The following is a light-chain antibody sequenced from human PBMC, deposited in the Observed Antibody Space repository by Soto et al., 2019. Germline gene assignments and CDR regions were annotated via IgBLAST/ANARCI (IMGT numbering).Light chain of an antibody. V-gene: IGLV4-69*02. Sequence: QSVLTQSPSASASLGASVRLTCTLSSDHSRYAIAWHQLQPEKGPRYLMKLNSDGSHSKGDGIPDRFSGPSSGPERYLTISSLQSEDETDYYCQTWDTGVQIFGGGTKVTVL. J-gene: IGLJ2*01. CDR2: LNSDGSH. CDR1: SDHSRYA. CDR3: QTWDTGVQI.